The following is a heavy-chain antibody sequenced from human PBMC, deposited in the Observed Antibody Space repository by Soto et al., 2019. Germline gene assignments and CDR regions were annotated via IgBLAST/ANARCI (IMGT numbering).Heavy chain of an antibody. D-gene: IGHD2-2*02. CDR2: ISAYNGNT. V-gene: IGHV1-18*01. CDR1: GYTFTSYG. Sequence: VKVSCKASGYTFTSYGISWVRQAPGQGLERMGWISAYNGNTNYAQKLQGRVTMTTDTSTSTAYMELRSLRSDDTAVYYCARDWGVVPAAIRYFDYWGQGTLVTVSS. CDR3: ARDWGVVPAAIRYFDY. J-gene: IGHJ4*02.